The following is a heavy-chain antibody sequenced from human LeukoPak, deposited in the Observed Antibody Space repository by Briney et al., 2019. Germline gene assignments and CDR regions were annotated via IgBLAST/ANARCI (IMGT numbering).Heavy chain of an antibody. D-gene: IGHD3-10*01. J-gene: IGHJ4*02. Sequence: SETLSRTCTDSGGSISSYYWSSIRQPPGKGLEWIGFIYYGGSTNYNPSLKSRVTISVDTSKNHFSLKLSSVTAADTAVYYCASGTLLDYWGQGTLVTVSS. CDR2: IYYGGST. CDR1: GGSISSYY. CDR3: ASGTLLDY. V-gene: IGHV4-59*01.